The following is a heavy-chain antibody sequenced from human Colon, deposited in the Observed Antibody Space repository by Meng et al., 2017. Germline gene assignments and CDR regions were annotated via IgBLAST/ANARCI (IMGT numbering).Heavy chain of an antibody. V-gene: IGHV5-51*01. D-gene: IGHD6-19*01. CDR2: IYPDGSDT. CDR1: GYTFNNYW. Sequence: GESLKISCKGSGYTFNNYWIAWVRQMHGKGLEWMGIIYPDGSDTSYSPSFQGQVTISADRSVNTAYLQWSSLKASDEAMYFCARQAGSSSGWYYFDFWGQGTLVTVSS. CDR3: ARQAGSSSGWYYFDF. J-gene: IGHJ4*02.